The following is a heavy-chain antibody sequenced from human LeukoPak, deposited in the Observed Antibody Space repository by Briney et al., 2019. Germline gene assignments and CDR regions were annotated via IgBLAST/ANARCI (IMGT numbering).Heavy chain of an antibody. V-gene: IGHV3-9*01. CDR3: AKTVTTHRPGVY. Sequence: GGSLRLSCVASGFTFDDYAMHWVRQVPGKGLEWVSGIYWNSDTVGYADSVKGRFTISRDNSKNTLYLQMNSLRAEDTAVYYCAKTVTTHRPGVYWGQGTLVTVSS. CDR2: IYWNSDTV. D-gene: IGHD4-11*01. J-gene: IGHJ4*02. CDR1: GFTFDDYA.